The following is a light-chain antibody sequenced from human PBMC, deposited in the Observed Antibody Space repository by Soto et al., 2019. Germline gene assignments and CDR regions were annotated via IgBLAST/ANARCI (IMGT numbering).Light chain of an antibody. V-gene: IGKV1-5*03. CDR2: KAS. Sequence: IQMTQSPSTLSASVGDRVTFTCRVSQTISTWLAWYQQKPGEAPKLLIYKASTLEVGVPSRFSGSGSGTDFTLTINTLQPADFATYYCQQYNSYPWTFGQGTKV. CDR1: QTISTW. CDR3: QQYNSYPWT. J-gene: IGKJ1*01.